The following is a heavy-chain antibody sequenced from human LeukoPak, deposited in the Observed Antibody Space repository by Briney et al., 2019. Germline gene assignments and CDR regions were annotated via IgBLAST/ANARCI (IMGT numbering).Heavy chain of an antibody. Sequence: GGSLRLSCAASGFTFNSYGMSWVRQAPGKGLEWVSAISGSGDSTDYADSVKGRFTISRDNSKNTLYLQMNSLRVEDTAVYYCARYRTSGYYGSGSYYPCWGQGTLVTVSP. J-gene: IGHJ4*02. CDR3: ARYRTSGYYGSGSYYPC. CDR1: GFTFNSYG. V-gene: IGHV3-23*01. CDR2: ISGSGDST. D-gene: IGHD3-10*01.